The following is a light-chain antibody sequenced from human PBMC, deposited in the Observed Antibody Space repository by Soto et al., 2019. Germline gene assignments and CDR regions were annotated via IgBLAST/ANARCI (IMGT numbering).Light chain of an antibody. CDR2: DVS. CDR3: SSYTSDNTLL. Sequence: QSVLTQPASVSGSPGQSITISCTGTSSDVGDYNYVSWYQQYPGKAPKLMIYDVSNRPSGVSNRFSGSKSGNTASLTISGLQTEDEADYYCSSYTSDNTLLFGGGTQLTVL. V-gene: IGLV2-14*01. CDR1: SSDVGDYNY. J-gene: IGLJ7*01.